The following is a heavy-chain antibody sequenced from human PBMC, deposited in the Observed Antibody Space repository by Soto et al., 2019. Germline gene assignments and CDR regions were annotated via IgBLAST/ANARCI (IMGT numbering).Heavy chain of an antibody. D-gene: IGHD1-1*01. CDR3: ARDSTGNTGYYYGMDV. CDR1: GYTFTSYD. Sequence: GSVKVSCKASGYTFTSYDINWVRQATGQGLEWMGWMNPNSGNTGYAQKFQGRVTMTRNTSISTAYMELSSLRSEDTAVYYCARDSTGNTGYYYGMDVWGQGTTVTVSS. CDR2: MNPNSGNT. J-gene: IGHJ6*02. V-gene: IGHV1-8*01.